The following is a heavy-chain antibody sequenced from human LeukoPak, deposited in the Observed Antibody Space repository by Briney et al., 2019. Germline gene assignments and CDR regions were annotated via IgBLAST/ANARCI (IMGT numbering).Heavy chain of an antibody. CDR2: INHSGST. CDR3: ARSGTYGDYSFDY. D-gene: IGHD4-17*01. Sequence: PWETLSLTCAVYGGSFSGYYSSWIRQPPGKGLEWIGEINHSGSTNYNPSLKSRVTISVDTSKNQFSLKLSSVTAADTAVYYRARSGTYGDYSFDYWGQGTLVTVSS. V-gene: IGHV4-34*01. J-gene: IGHJ4*02. CDR1: GGSFSGYY.